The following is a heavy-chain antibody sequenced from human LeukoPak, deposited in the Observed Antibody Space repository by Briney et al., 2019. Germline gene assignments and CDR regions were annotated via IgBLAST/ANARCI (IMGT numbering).Heavy chain of an antibody. J-gene: IGHJ4*02. D-gene: IGHD2-2*01. CDR1: GGSISSSSYN. Sequence: PETLSLTCTVSGGSISSSSYNWGWIRQPPGKGLEWIGSIYYSGSTYYNPSLKSRVTISVDTSRNQFSLKLSSVTAADTAVYYCARRGCGLTSCYLFDCWGQGTLVTVSS. V-gene: IGHV4-39*01. CDR3: ARRGCGLTSCYLFDC. CDR2: IYYSGST.